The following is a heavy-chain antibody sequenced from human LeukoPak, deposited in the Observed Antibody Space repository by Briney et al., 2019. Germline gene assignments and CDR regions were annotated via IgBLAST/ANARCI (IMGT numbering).Heavy chain of an antibody. CDR3: ARSSQATLYDYVWGSYRRVFVY. D-gene: IGHD3-16*02. V-gene: IGHV1-8*03. J-gene: IGHJ4*02. CDR2: MNPNSGNT. Sequence: ASVKVSCKASGYTFTSYDINWVRQATGQGLEWMGWMNPNSGNTGYAQKFQGRVTITRNTSISPAYMELSSLRSEDTAVYYCARSSQATLYDYVWGSYRRVFVYWGQGTLVTVSS. CDR1: GYTFTSYD.